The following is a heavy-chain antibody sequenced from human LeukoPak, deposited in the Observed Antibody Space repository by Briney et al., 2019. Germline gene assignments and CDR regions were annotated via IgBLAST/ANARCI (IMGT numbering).Heavy chain of an antibody. Sequence: PGGSLRLSCAASGLTFDDYTMHWVRQAPGKGLEWVSLISWDGGSTYYADSVKGRFTISRDNSKNSLYLQMNSLRAEDTAVYYCATRWADWGQGTLVTVSS. CDR2: ISWDGGST. V-gene: IGHV3-43*01. CDR3: ATRWAD. D-gene: IGHD5-24*01. J-gene: IGHJ4*02. CDR1: GLTFDDYT.